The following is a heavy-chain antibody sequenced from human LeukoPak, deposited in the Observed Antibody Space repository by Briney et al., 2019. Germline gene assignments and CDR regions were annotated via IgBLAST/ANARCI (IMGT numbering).Heavy chain of an antibody. CDR3: ARVSDGSAVY. J-gene: IGHJ4*02. V-gene: IGHV1-18*04. CDR2: ISAYNSNT. D-gene: IGHD3-10*01. CDR1: GYTFTIYG. Sequence: ASVKVSCKASGYTFTIYGISWVRQAPGQGLEWMGWISAYNSNTNYAQNLQGTVTMTTDTSTSTAYMELRSLRSDDTAVYYCARVSDGSAVYWGQGTLVTVSS.